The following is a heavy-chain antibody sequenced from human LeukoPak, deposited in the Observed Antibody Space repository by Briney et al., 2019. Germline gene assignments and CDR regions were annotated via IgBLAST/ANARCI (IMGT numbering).Heavy chain of an antibody. V-gene: IGHV2-5*02. J-gene: IGHJ4*02. CDR2: IFWDADR. Sequence: SGPTLVNPTQTLPLTCTYSGFSITTNGVAVGWIRQAPGKALEWLAIIFWDADRRYNSSLRSRLTITSDHSKNQVVLTMTNMDPVDTGTYFCAYSLRRPSCSGDNCYYFDSWGQGTLVTVSS. D-gene: IGHD2-15*01. CDR3: AYSLRRPSCSGDNCYYFDS. CDR1: GFSITTNGVA.